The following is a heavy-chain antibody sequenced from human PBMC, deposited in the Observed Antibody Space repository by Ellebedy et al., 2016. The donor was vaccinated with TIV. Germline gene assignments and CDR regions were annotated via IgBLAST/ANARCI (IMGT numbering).Heavy chain of an antibody. CDR2: ISSDGRSE. V-gene: IGHV3-30*04. Sequence: GESLKISCAASGFTFPSYAFPWVRQAPGKGLEWVAVISSDGRSEYYADSVKGRFTISRDNSKNTLYLQMNSLRVEDTAVNYCARGGRRWGQGTLVTVSS. D-gene: IGHD3-10*01. CDR1: GFTFPSYA. CDR3: ARGGRR. J-gene: IGHJ4*02.